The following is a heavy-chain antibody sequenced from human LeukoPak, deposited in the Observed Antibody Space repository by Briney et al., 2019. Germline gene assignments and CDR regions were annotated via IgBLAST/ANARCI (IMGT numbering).Heavy chain of an antibody. D-gene: IGHD3-16*02. V-gene: IGHV3-48*04. CDR1: GFTFSSYS. J-gene: IGHJ4*02. CDR2: ISSSSNTI. CDR3: AREAGSYLRRPFDY. Sequence: GGSLRLSCAASGFTFSSYSMNWVRQAPGKGLEWVSYISSSSNTIYYADSVKGRFTISRDNAKNSLYLQMNSLRAEDTAVYYCAREAGSYLRRPFDYWGQGTLVTVSS.